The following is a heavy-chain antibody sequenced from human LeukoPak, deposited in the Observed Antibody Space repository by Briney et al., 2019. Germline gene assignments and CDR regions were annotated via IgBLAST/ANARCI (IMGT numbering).Heavy chain of an antibody. CDR3: AREGSYRNWFDP. CDR1: GFTFNRYW. CDR2: IKQEGSEK. Sequence: PGGSLRLSCAASGFTFNRYWMSWVRQAPGKGLKWVANIKQEGSEKYYVDSVKGRFTISRDNAKNLLYLQMNSLRAEDTAVYYCAREGSYRNWFDPWGQGTLVTVSS. D-gene: IGHD1-26*01. J-gene: IGHJ5*02. V-gene: IGHV3-7*05.